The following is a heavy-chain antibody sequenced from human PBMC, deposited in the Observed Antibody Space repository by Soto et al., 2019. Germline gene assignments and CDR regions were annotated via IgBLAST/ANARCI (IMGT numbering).Heavy chain of an antibody. CDR2: IFYTGST. D-gene: IGHD2-2*01. CDR3: AGWEYQLLDAFDI. CDR1: GGSISSYY. J-gene: IGHJ3*02. V-gene: IGHV4-59*08. Sequence: QVQLQESGPGLVKPSETLSLTCSVSGGSISSYYWNWIRQPPGKGLEWIGYIFYTGSTNYNPSLKSRVTISVDTSKNQFSLKLSSVTAADTAVYYCAGWEYQLLDAFDIWGQGTMVTVSS.